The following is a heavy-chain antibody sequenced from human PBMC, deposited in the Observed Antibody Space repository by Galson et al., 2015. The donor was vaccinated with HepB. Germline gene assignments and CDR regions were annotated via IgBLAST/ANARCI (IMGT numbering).Heavy chain of an antibody. CDR2: IYSGGST. Sequence: SLRLSCAASGFTFSSYGMHWVRQAPGKGLEWVSVIYSGGSTYYADSVKGRFTISRNNSKNTLYLQMNSLRAEDTAVYYCARSSQHTYYDFWGGIDAFDIWGQGSMFTVSS. CDR1: GFTFSSYG. D-gene: IGHD3-3*01. CDR3: ARSSQHTYYDFWGGIDAFDI. V-gene: IGHV3-53*01. J-gene: IGHJ3*02.